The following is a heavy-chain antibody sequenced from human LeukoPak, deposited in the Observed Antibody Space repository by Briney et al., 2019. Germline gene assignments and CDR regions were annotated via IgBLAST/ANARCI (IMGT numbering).Heavy chain of an antibody. D-gene: IGHD2-8*01. CDR2: IYPGDSDT. CDR3: ARRDCTNSVCSSNFDY. J-gene: IGHJ4*02. Sequence: GESLKISCKGSGYSFTSYWIGWVRQMPGKGLEWMGIIYPGDSDTRYSPSFQGQVTISADKSISTAYLQWSSLKASDTAMYYCARRDCTNSVCSSNFDYWGQGTLVTVSS. CDR1: GYSFTSYW. V-gene: IGHV5-51*01.